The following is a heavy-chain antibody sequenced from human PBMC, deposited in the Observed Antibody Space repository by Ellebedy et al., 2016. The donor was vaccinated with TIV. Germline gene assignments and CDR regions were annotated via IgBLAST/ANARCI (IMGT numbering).Heavy chain of an antibody. V-gene: IGHV3-7*03. CDR2: INQDGSRI. Sequence: GESLKISCAASGFTFNSYWMSWVRQAPGKGLEWVANINQDGSRIYYVDSVKGRFTISRDNAKNSVYLRMNHLRVEDTAVYHCVRDGAYGDYSPGYYGMDVWGQGTTVTVSS. J-gene: IGHJ6*02. CDR1: GFTFNSYW. D-gene: IGHD2-15*01. CDR3: VRDGAYGDYSPGYYGMDV.